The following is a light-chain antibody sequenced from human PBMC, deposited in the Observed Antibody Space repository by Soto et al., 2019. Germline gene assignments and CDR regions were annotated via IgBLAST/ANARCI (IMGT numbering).Light chain of an antibody. V-gene: IGLV1-44*01. J-gene: IGLJ3*02. Sequence: QAVVTQPPSASGTPGQRVSISCSGSNSNTGRNTVDWYQQVPGTAPKLIIYSNSQRPSGVPDRFSGSKSGTSASLAISGLQSEDEADYSCAAWDDSLNGWVFGGGTQLTVL. CDR1: NSNTGRNT. CDR3: AAWDDSLNGWV. CDR2: SNS.